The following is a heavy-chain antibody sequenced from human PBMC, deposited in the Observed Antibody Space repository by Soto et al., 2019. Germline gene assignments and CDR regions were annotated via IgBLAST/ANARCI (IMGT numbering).Heavy chain of an antibody. CDR3: ARVLNTGISRHWFDP. CDR1: GGSISSYY. J-gene: IGHJ5*02. CDR2: IYYSGST. D-gene: IGHD2-15*01. V-gene: IGHV4-59*01. Sequence: SETLSLTCTVSGGSISSYYWSWIRQPPGKGLEWIGYIYYSGSTNYNPSLKSRVTISVDASKNQFSLKLSSVTAADTAVYYCARVLNTGISRHWFDPWGQATLVTVSS.